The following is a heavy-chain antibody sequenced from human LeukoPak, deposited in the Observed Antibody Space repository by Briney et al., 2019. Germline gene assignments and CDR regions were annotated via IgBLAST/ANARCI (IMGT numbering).Heavy chain of an antibody. D-gene: IGHD1-20*01. Sequence: SETLSLTCAVYGGSFSGYYWSWIRQPPGKGLEWIGSIYHSGRTYYNPSLKSRVTISVDTSKNQFSLKLSSVTAADTAVYYCARELSVGYNWNDIYYYYMDVWGKGTTVTVSS. CDR1: GGSFSGYY. J-gene: IGHJ6*03. CDR2: IYHSGRT. V-gene: IGHV4-34*01. CDR3: ARELSVGYNWNDIYYYYMDV.